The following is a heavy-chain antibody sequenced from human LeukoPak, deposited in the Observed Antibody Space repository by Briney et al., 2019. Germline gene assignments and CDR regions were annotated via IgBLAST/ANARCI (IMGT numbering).Heavy chain of an antibody. CDR1: GFTFSSYG. CDR2: IKQDGSEK. Sequence: PGGSLRLSCAASGFTFSSYGMHWVRQAPGKGLEWVANIKQDGSEKYYVDSVKGRFTISRDNAKNSLYLQMNSLRGEDTAVYYCARDRFGGDYLGYYYGMDVWGQGTTVTVSS. J-gene: IGHJ6*02. V-gene: IGHV3-7*01. D-gene: IGHD4-17*01. CDR3: ARDRFGGDYLGYYYGMDV.